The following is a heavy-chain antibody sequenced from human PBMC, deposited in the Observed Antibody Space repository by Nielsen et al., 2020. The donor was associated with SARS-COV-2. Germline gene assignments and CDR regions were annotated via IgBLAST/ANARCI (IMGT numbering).Heavy chain of an antibody. CDR3: ARDPVTIFGVVISRGNAFDI. V-gene: IGHV1-2*04. D-gene: IGHD3-3*01. Sequence: ASVKVSCKASGYTFTGYYMHWVRQAPGQGLEWMGWINPNSGGTNYAQKFQGWVTMTRDTSISTAYMEVSRLRSDDTAVYYCARDPVTIFGVVISRGNAFDILGQVTIVNVSS. CDR2: INPNSGGT. J-gene: IGHJ3*02. CDR1: GYTFTGYY.